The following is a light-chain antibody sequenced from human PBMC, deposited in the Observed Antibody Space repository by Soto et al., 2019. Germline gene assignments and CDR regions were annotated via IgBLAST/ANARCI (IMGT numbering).Light chain of an antibody. J-gene: IGLJ1*01. Sequence: QSALTQPASVSGSPGQSITISCTGTSSDVGGYNYVSWYQQHPGKAPKLMISGVSNRPSGVSNRCSGSKSGNTASLTISGLHTEDEADYYCISYTTSVTYVSGTGTRSPS. CDR2: GVS. CDR1: SSDVGGYNY. V-gene: IGLV2-14*01. CDR3: ISYTTSVTYV.